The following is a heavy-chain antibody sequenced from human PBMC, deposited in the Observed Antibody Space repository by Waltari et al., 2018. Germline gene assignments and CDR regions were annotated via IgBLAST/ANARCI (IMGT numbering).Heavy chain of an antibody. CDR2: ITHSGTT. V-gene: IGHV4-34*02. CDR1: GGSFSGYY. J-gene: IGHJ4*02. D-gene: IGHD1-20*01. CDR3: AHITGG. Sequence: QVQLQQWGAGLLKPLETLSLTCAVYGGSFSGYYWSWIRQPPGKGLEWIGEITHSGTTNYNPSLKSRVTISVDTSKNQFSLKLSSVTAADTAVYYCAHITGGWGQGTLVTVSS.